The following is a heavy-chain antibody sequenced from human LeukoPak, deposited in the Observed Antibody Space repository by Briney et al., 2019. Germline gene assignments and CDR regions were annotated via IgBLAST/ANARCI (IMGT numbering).Heavy chain of an antibody. J-gene: IGHJ6*02. CDR3: ARDQDSSGHDYGMDV. V-gene: IGHV1-69*13. CDR1: GGTFSSYA. Sequence: SVKVSCKASGGTFSSYAISWVRQAPGQGLEWMGGIIPIFGTANYAQKFQGRVTITADESTSTAYMELSSLRSEDAAVYYCARDQDSSGHDYGMDVWGQGTTVTVSS. CDR2: IIPIFGTA. D-gene: IGHD6-19*01.